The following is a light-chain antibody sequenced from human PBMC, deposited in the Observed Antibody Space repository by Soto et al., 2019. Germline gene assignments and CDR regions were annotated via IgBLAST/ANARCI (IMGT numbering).Light chain of an antibody. V-gene: IGKV3-20*01. CDR1: ESVRNNS. Sequence: ELVLTQSPGTLSLSPGERATLSCRANESVRNNSLAWYQQQPGQPPRLLIFGASSRATGIPDRITGIGSGADFSLTLSRLAPADFEVYFCHHYGYGADTFGQGTKLEIK. CDR3: HHYGYGADT. CDR2: GAS. J-gene: IGKJ2*01.